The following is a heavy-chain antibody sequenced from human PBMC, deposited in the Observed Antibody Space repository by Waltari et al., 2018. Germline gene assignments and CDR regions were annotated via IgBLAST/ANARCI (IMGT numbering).Heavy chain of an antibody. V-gene: IGHV1-24*01. J-gene: IGHJ4*02. CDR2: EDGET. D-gene: IGHD1-26*01. CDR3: ATHSGSYYAFDY. Sequence: EDGETIYAQKFQGRVTMTEDTSTDTAYMELSSLRSEDTAVYYCATHSGSYYAFDYWGQGTLVTVSS.